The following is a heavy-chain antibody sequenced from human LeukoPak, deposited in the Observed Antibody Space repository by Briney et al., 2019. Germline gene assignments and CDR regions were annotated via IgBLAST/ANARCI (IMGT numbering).Heavy chain of an antibody. J-gene: IGHJ4*02. D-gene: IGHD6-19*01. CDR3: ARVRGWGSRYFDY. CDR2: INHSGST. CDR1: GGSFSGYY. V-gene: IGHV4-34*01. Sequence: SETLSLTCAVYGGSFSGYYWSWIRQPPGKGLEWIGEINHSGSTNYNPSLKSRVTISADTSKNQFSLKLSSVTAADTAVYYCARVRGWGSRYFDYWGQGTLVTVSS.